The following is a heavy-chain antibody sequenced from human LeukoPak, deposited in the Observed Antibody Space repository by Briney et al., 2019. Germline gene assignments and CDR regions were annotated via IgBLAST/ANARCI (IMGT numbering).Heavy chain of an antibody. Sequence: GESLKISCKGSGYSFNTFWIAWVRQMPGKGLEWMGIIYPGDSDTTYSPSFQGQVTISADKSISTAYLQWSSLKASDTAKYYCARSMYSGRWFHFDYWGQGTLVTVSS. CDR2: IYPGDSDT. CDR3: ARSMYSGRWFHFDY. V-gene: IGHV5-51*01. CDR1: GYSFNTFW. D-gene: IGHD6-13*01. J-gene: IGHJ4*02.